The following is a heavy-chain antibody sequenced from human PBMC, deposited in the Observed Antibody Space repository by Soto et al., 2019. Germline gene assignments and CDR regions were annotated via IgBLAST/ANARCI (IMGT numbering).Heavy chain of an antibody. Sequence: SETLSLTCAVSGVSISSGGYSWSWIRQPPGKGLEWIGYIYHSGSTYYNPSLKSRVTISVDRSKNQFSLKLSSVTAADTAVYYCGRISSHGDYAYWGQGTLVTVSS. V-gene: IGHV4-30-2*01. D-gene: IGHD4-17*01. CDR2: IYHSGST. J-gene: IGHJ4*02. CDR1: GVSISSGGYS. CDR3: GRISSHGDYAY.